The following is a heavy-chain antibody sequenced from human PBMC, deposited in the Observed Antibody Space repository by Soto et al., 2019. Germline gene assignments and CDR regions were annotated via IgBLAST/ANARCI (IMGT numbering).Heavy chain of an antibody. CDR2: ISRSSTGI. CDR3: ARAVTWGLDV. J-gene: IGHJ6*02. CDR1: GFTFSLYS. V-gene: IGHV3-48*02. Sequence: EVQLVESGGGLVQPGGSLRLSCAASGFTFSLYSMSWVRQAPGKGLEWVSYISRSSTGIHYAYTLKGRFTISRDDATNSMHLQMNSLRDGDTAVYYCARAVTWGLDVWGPGTTVSISS. D-gene: IGHD6-19*01.